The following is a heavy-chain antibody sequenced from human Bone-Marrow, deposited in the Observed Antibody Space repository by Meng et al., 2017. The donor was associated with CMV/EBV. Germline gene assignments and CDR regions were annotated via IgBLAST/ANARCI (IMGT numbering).Heavy chain of an antibody. CDR1: GYTFTGYY. Sequence: ASVKVSCKASGYTFTGYYMHWVRQAPGQGLEWMGWINPNSGGTNYAQKFQGRVTMTRDTSISTAYMELSRLRSDDTAVYYCARGVRIAAAGTRGRFDPWGQGTLVTVSS. CDR3: ARGVRIAAAGTRGRFDP. V-gene: IGHV1-2*02. J-gene: IGHJ5*02. CDR2: INPNSGGT. D-gene: IGHD6-13*01.